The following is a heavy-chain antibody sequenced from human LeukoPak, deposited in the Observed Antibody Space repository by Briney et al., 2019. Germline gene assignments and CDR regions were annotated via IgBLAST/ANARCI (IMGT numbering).Heavy chain of an antibody. CDR3: ARGGEAPPLSVVAATQQSTVFDY. V-gene: IGHV4-34*01. Sequence: PSETLSLTCAVYGGSFSGYYWSWLRQPPGKGLEWIGEINHSGSTNYNPSLKSRVTISVDTSKNQFSLKLSSVTAADTAVYYCARGGEAPPLSVVAATQQSTVFDYWGQGTLVTVSS. CDR2: INHSGST. J-gene: IGHJ4*02. CDR1: GGSFSGYY. D-gene: IGHD2-15*01.